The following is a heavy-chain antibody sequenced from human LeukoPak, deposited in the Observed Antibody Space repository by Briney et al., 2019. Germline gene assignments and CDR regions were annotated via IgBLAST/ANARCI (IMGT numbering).Heavy chain of an antibody. V-gene: IGHV3-74*03. J-gene: IGHJ5*01. CDR1: GFTLSGYW. CDR3: TSAGYSSGFDS. Sequence: GGSLRLSCAASGFTLSGYWVHWVRQAPGKGLVWVSRINSDGYSITYADSVKGRFTISRDTAKNTLYMQMNSPIAEDTAVYFCTSAGYSSGFDSWGQGTLVTVSS. CDR2: INSDGYSI. D-gene: IGHD6-19*01.